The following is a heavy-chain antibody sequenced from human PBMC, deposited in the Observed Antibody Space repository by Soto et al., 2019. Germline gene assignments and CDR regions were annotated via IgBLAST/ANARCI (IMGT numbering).Heavy chain of an antibody. CDR2: ISSSAGST. CDR3: AKGHSSGWYLFDY. CDR1: GFTFSSYA. D-gene: IGHD6-19*01. V-gene: IGHV3-23*01. Sequence: AGGSLRLSCAASGFTFSSYAMSWVRQAPGKGLEWVSTISSSAGSTYYADSVKGRFTISRDNSKNTLFLQMNSLRAEDTAVYYCAKGHSSGWYLFDYWGQGTLVTVSS. J-gene: IGHJ4*02.